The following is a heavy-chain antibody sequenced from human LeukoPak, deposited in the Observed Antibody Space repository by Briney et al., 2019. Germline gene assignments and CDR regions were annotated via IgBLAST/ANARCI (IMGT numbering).Heavy chain of an antibody. V-gene: IGHV3-64*01. Sequence: GGSLRLSCAASGFTFSSYAMHWVRQAPGKGLEYVSAISSNGGSTYYANSVKGRFTISRDNSKNTLYLQMGSLRAEDMAVYYCARAEVIAIFDHWGQGTLVTVSS. D-gene: IGHD2-21*01. CDR3: ARAEVIAIFDH. CDR1: GFTFSSYA. CDR2: ISSNGGST. J-gene: IGHJ4*02.